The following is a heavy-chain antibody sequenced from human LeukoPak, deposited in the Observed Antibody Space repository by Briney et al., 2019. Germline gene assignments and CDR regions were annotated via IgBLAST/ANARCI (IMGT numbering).Heavy chain of an antibody. V-gene: IGHV3-74*01. Sequence: GGSLRLSCAASGFTFSSYWMHWVRHVPGKGLVWVSRVNSDGSSTTYADSVEGRFTISRDNAKNTIYLQMNSLRAEDTAVYYCARGYYYDSSDYSPFGDCWGQGTLVSVSS. D-gene: IGHD3-22*01. CDR3: ARGYYYDSSDYSPFGDC. J-gene: IGHJ4*02. CDR2: VNSDGSST. CDR1: GFTFSSYW.